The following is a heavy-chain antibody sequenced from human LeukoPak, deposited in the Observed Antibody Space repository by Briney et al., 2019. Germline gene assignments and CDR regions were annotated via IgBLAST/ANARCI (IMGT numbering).Heavy chain of an antibody. D-gene: IGHD1-26*01. CDR1: GGSISSYS. V-gene: IGHV4-59*01. CDR2: IYSSGST. CDR3: ARGSYSYYFDY. Sequence: SETLSLTYTASGGSISSYSWSWLRQPPGKGLEWIGCIYSSGSTNYNPSLKSRVTISVDTSKNQFPLKLSSVTAADTALYYCARGSYSYYFDYWGQGTLVTVSS. J-gene: IGHJ4*02.